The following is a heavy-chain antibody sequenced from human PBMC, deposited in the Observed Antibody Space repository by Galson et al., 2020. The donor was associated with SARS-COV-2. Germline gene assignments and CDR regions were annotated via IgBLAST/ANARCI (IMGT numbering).Heavy chain of an antibody. Sequence: VRQAPGKGLEWVGRINSKTDGGTTDYAAPVKGRFTIPRDDSKNTLYLQMNSLKTEDTAVYYCTTNEGSGYYPGGMDVWGQGTTVTVSS. J-gene: IGHJ6*02. D-gene: IGHD3-22*01. V-gene: IGHV3-15*01. CDR2: INSKTDGGTT. CDR3: TTNEGSGYYPGGMDV.